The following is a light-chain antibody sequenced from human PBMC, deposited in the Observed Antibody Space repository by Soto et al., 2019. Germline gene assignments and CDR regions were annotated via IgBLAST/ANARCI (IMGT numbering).Light chain of an antibody. CDR3: QQGYSFAFT. J-gene: IGKJ3*01. V-gene: IGKV3-20*01. CDR1: QSVSSSY. CDR2: GAS. Sequence: EIVLTQSPGTLSLSPGERATLSCRASQSVSSSYLAWYQQKPGQAPRLLIYGASSRATGIPDRFSGSGSGTDFTLTISRLEPEDFATYFCQQGYSFAFTFGPGTKV.